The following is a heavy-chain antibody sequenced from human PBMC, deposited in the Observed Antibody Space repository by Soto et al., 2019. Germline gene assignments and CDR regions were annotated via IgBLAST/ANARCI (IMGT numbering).Heavy chain of an antibody. J-gene: IGHJ4*02. V-gene: IGHV4-31*03. Sequence: QVQLQESGPGLVKPSQTLSLTCTVSGGSISSGGYFWSWIRQPPGKGLEWIGNIFYIGTTNYHPSLKSRVSKSVFTSKYQFSLKPCSVAAADAAVYFGATGVLYWGQVSLVTLSS. D-gene: IGHD3-10*01. CDR3: ATGVLY. CDR1: GGSISSGGYF. CDR2: IFYIGTT.